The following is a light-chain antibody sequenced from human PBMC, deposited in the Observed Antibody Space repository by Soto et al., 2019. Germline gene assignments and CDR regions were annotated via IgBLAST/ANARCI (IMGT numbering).Light chain of an antibody. V-gene: IGLV2-23*02. CDR3: SLDAGSSIYV. CDR1: VGFYGL. CDR2: DVS. Sequence: HSVLTQPASVSGSPGQSITMSCTDVGFYGLVSWYQQHPGKVPKLMIYDVSKRPSGVSERFSGSKSGNTAYLTISALQADDEADYYCSLDAGSSIYVFGTGTKLTVL. J-gene: IGLJ1*01.